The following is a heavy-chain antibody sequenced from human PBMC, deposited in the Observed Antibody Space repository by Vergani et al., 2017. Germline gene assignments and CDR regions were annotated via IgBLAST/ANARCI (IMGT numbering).Heavy chain of an antibody. CDR1: GFTFSSYG. CDR2: IWYDGSNK. Sequence: QVQLVESGGGVVQPGRSLRLSCAASGFTFSSYGMHWVRQAPGKGLEWVAVIWYDGSNKYYADSVKGRFTISRDNSKNTLYLQMNSLRAEDTAVYYCARGPTWWIWFGDPSGEYFDYGGQGTLVTVAA. V-gene: IGHV3-30*19. J-gene: IGHJ4*02. D-gene: IGHD3-10*01. CDR3: ARGPTWWIWFGDPSGEYFDY.